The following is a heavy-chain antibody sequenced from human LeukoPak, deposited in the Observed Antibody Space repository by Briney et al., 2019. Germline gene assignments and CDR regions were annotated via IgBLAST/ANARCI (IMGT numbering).Heavy chain of an antibody. J-gene: IGHJ4*02. Sequence: SETLSLTCIVSGGSISRSSYYWGWIRQPPGKGLEWIGSVFYSGSTYYNPSLKSRVIISVDTSKNQFSLKLSSVTAADTAVYYCARARYSYGTFDYWGQGTLVTVSS. V-gene: IGHV4-39*07. CDR2: VFYSGST. CDR1: GGSISRSSYY. D-gene: IGHD5-18*01. CDR3: ARARYSYGTFDY.